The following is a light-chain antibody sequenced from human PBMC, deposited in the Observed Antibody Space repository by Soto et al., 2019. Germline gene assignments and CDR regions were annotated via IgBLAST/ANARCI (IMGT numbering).Light chain of an antibody. CDR3: QRYGSSPPFT. J-gene: IGKJ2*01. CDR1: QRVSSSY. CDR2: GAS. Sequence: EIVLTQSPGTLSLSPGERATLSCSASQRVSSSYLAWYQQKPGQAPRLLIYGASSRATGIPDSFSGSVSGTGFSLTISRLEPEDFAVYFCQRYGSSPPFTFGQGTKVEI. V-gene: IGKV3-20*01.